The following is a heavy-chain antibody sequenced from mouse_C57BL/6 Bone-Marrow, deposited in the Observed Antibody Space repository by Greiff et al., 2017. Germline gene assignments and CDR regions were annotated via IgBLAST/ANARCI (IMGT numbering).Heavy chain of an antibody. CDR3: ARLPTVVAPYYAMDY. Sequence: EVMLVESGGGLVKPGGSLKLSCAASGFTFSDYGMHWVRQAPEKGLEWVAYISSGSSTIYYADTVKGRFTISRDNAKNTLFLQMTSLRSEDTAMYYCARLPTVVAPYYAMDYWGQGTSVTVSS. D-gene: IGHD1-1*01. J-gene: IGHJ4*01. CDR2: ISSGSSTI. V-gene: IGHV5-17*01. CDR1: GFTFSDYG.